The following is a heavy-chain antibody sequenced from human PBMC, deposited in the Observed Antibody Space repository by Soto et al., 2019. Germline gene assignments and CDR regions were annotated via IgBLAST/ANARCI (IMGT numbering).Heavy chain of an antibody. CDR2: FDPEDGET. V-gene: IGHV1-24*01. D-gene: IGHD5-12*01. CDR3: ATFSGYEGNFDY. Sequence: ASVKVSCKVSGYTLTELSMHWVRQAPGKGLEWMGGFDPEDGETIYAQKFQGRVTMTEDTSTDTAYMELSSLRSEDTAVYYCATFSGYEGNFDYWGQGTLVTVSS. CDR1: GYTLTELS. J-gene: IGHJ4*02.